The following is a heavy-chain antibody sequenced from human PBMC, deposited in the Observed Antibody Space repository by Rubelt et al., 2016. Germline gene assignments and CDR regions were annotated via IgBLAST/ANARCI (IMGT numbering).Heavy chain of an antibody. J-gene: IGHJ4*02. Sequence: QVQLVQSGAEVKKPGSSVKVSCKASGGILSNYAISWVRRAPGQGLEWMGWLNPNSGGTNSSQEFQGGVTRTRDTSISTAYMELSRLRSDDTAVYYCAVATITGWGDYWGQGTLVTVSS. CDR2: LNPNSGGT. D-gene: IGHD5-24*01. V-gene: IGHV1-2*02. CDR1: GGILSNYA. CDR3: AVATITGWGDY.